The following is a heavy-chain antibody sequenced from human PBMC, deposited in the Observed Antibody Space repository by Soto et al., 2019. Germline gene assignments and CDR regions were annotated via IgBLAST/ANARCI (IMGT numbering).Heavy chain of an antibody. CDR1: GFTFSSYG. Sequence: EVQLLESGGGLVQPGGSLRLSCAASGFTFSSYGMRWVRQAPGKGLEWVSAISGNGGSTYLADSVKGRFTISRDNSKNTLYLQKNSLRAEDTAVYYCAKGGVVKTYHFDYWGQGSLVAVSS. D-gene: IGHD3-3*01. J-gene: IGHJ4*02. V-gene: IGHV3-23*01. CDR2: ISGNGGST. CDR3: AKGGVVKTYHFDY.